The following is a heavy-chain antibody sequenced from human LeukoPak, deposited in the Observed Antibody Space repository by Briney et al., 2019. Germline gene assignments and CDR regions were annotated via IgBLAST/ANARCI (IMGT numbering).Heavy chain of an antibody. Sequence: PSETLSLTCTVSGGSISNYYWSWIRQPPGEGLEWIGFISYTGSTNYNPPLKSRVTVFVDTSKNQFSLKVTSLTAADTAVYYCARTIKSGNYYWFDPWGQGTLVTVSS. CDR3: ARTIKSGNYYWFDP. J-gene: IGHJ5*02. CDR1: GGSISNYY. D-gene: IGHD1-26*01. V-gene: IGHV4-59*01. CDR2: ISYTGST.